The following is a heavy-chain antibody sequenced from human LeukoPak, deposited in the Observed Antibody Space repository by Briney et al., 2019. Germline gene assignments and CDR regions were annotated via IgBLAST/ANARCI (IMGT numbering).Heavy chain of an antibody. V-gene: IGHV3-21*01. J-gene: IGHJ4*02. CDR2: ISSSSSYI. CDR3: ARDGITMVRGVFPYYFDY. D-gene: IGHD3-10*01. Sequence: GGSLRLSCAASEFTFSNYGMHWVRQAPGKGLEWVSSISSSSSYIYYADSVKGRFTISRDNAKNSLYLQMNSLRAEDTAVYYCARDGITMVRGVFPYYFDYWGQGTLVTVSS. CDR1: EFTFSNYG.